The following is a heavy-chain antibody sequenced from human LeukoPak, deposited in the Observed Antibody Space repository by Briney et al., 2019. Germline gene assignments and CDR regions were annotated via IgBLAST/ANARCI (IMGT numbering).Heavy chain of an antibody. CDR2: INHSGST. D-gene: IGHD3-16*01. V-gene: IGHV4-34*01. CDR1: GGSFSGYY. CDR3: ARDGGSSLPLDY. Sequence: SETLSLTCAVYGGSFSGYYWSWIRQPPGKGLEWIGGINHSGSTNYNPSLKSRVTISVGTSKNQFSLKLSSVTAADTAVYYCARDGGSSLPLDYWGQGTLVTVSS. J-gene: IGHJ4*02.